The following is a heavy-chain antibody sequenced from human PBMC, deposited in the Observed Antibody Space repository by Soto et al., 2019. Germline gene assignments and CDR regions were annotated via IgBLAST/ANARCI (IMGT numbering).Heavy chain of an antibody. Sequence: SETLSLTCIVSGESISSSSYYWGWIRQPPGKGLEWIGSIYYSGRTYYNPSFKSRVTISIDTSKNQFSLKLSSVTATETAVYYSARKRTTVVTQAYFDQWGQGALVTVSS. CDR2: IYYSGRT. V-gene: IGHV4-39*01. J-gene: IGHJ4*02. CDR1: GESISSSSYY. CDR3: ARKRTTVVTQAYFDQ. D-gene: IGHD2-21*02.